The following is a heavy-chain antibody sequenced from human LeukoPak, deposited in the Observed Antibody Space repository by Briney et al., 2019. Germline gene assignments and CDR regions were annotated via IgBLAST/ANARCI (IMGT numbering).Heavy chain of an antibody. Sequence: GGSLRLSCAASGFTFSGSAMHWVRQASGKGLEWVGRIRSKANSYATAYAASVKGRFTISRDDSKNTAYLQMNSLKTEDTAVYYCTRSPGYYDSSGYLPGPTQSGYWGQGTLVTVSS. CDR2: IRSKANSYAT. CDR1: GFTFSGSA. CDR3: TRSPGYYDSSGYLPGPTQSGY. V-gene: IGHV3-73*01. J-gene: IGHJ4*02. D-gene: IGHD3-22*01.